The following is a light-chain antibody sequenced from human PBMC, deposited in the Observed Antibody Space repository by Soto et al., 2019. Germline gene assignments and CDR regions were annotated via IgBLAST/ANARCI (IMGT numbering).Light chain of an antibody. J-gene: IGKJ1*01. CDR3: QQSYNVLSWT. V-gene: IGKV3-15*01. Sequence: DIVMTQSPATLSVSPGERATLSCRASQNISSELAWSQQKPGQAPRLLIYGASTRATGIPARFSGSGSGTEFTLTISSLQSEDFATYYCQQSYNVLSWTFGQGTKVEI. CDR1: QNISSE. CDR2: GAS.